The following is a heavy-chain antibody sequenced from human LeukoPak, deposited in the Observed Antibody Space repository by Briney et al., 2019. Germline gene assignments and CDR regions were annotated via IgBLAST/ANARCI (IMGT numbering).Heavy chain of an antibody. CDR1: GFTFSSYW. J-gene: IGHJ6*02. CDR3: ARVGNEARYCSGGSCYPDFYGMDV. V-gene: IGHV3-74*01. CDR2: INSDGSST. D-gene: IGHD2-15*01. Sequence: GGSLRLSCAASGFTFSSYWMHWVRQAPGKGLVWVSRINSDGSSTSYADSVKGRFTISRDNAKNTLYLQMNSLRAEDTAVYYCARVGNEARYCSGGSCYPDFYGMDVWGQGTTVTVSS.